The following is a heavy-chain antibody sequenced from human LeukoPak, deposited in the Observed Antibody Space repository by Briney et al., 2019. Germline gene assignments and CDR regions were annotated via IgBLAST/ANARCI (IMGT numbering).Heavy chain of an antibody. J-gene: IGHJ4*02. D-gene: IGHD3-10*01. CDR2: IYTSGST. Sequence: PSETLSLTCTVSGGSISSYYWIWIRQPAGKGLEWIGHIYTSGSTNYNPSLKSRVTISVDTSKSQFSLNLNSVTAADTAVYYCARGGRIGIGYWGQGTLVTVSS. V-gene: IGHV4-4*07. CDR1: GGSISSYY. CDR3: ARGGRIGIGY.